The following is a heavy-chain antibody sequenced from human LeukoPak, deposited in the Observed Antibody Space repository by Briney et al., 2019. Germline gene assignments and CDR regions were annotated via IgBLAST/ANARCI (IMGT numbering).Heavy chain of an antibody. CDR3: ARPLTYYYDSSGYSDAFDI. CDR2: IYHSGST. Sequence: PSETLSLTCTVSGYSISSGYYWGWIRQPPGKGLEWIGSIYHSGSTYYNPSLKSRVTISVDTSKNQFSLKLSSVTAADTAVYYCARPLTYYYDSSGYSDAFDIWGQGTMVTVSS. D-gene: IGHD3-22*01. V-gene: IGHV4-38-2*02. J-gene: IGHJ3*02. CDR1: GYSISSGYY.